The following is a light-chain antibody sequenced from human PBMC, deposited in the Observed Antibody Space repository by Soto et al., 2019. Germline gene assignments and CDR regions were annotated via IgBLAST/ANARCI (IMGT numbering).Light chain of an antibody. CDR2: GAS. CDR1: QSVGSN. Sequence: EVVMTQSPATLSVSPGERATLSCRASQSVGSNFAWYQQKPGQAPRLLIYGASTRATDIPGRFSGSGSGTEFTLTISSLQSEGFAVYYCQQYNNWPRTFGQGTKVEIK. V-gene: IGKV3-15*01. J-gene: IGKJ1*01. CDR3: QQYNNWPRT.